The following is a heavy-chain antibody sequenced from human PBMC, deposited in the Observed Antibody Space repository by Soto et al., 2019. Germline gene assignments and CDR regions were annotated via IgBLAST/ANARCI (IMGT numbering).Heavy chain of an antibody. CDR2: INAGNGNT. D-gene: IGHD6-19*01. CDR3: ARVLGGPGWYYYYGMDV. Sequence: GASVKVSCKASGYTFTSYAMHWVRQAPGQRLEWMGWINAGNGNTKYSQKFQGRVTITRDTSASTAYMELSSLRSEDTAVYYCARVLGGPGWYYYYGMDVWGQGTTVTVSS. CDR1: GYTFTSYA. V-gene: IGHV1-3*01. J-gene: IGHJ6*02.